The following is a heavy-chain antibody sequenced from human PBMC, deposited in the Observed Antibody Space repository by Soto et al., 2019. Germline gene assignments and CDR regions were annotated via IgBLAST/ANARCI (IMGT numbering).Heavy chain of an antibody. Sequence: PGESLKISCQASGYTFISYWIAWVRQMPGKGLEWMGIIYPGDSDIRYNPSFQGQVTISADKSINTAYLQWSSLKASDTSMYYCARIVAEGGEGFDFWGQGTLVTVSS. CDR1: GYTFISYW. V-gene: IGHV5-51*01. J-gene: IGHJ4*02. D-gene: IGHD3-10*01. CDR3: ARIVAEGGEGFDF. CDR2: IYPGDSDI.